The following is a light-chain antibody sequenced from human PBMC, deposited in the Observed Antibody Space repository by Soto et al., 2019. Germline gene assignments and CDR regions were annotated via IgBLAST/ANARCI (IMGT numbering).Light chain of an antibody. CDR3: SSYTTSNTRQIV. CDR2: DVS. V-gene: IGLV2-14*01. CDR1: SSNIGNNY. J-gene: IGLJ1*01. Sequence: QSVLTQPPSVSAAPGQKVTISCSGSSSNIGNNYVSWYQQLPGTAPKLMIFDVSNRPSGVSNRFSGSKSGNTASLTISGLQPEDEADYYCSSYTTSNTRQIVFGTGTKVTVL.